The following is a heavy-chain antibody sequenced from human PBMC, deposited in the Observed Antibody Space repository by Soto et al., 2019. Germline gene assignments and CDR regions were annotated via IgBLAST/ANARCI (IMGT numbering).Heavy chain of an antibody. V-gene: IGHV4-39*01. D-gene: IGHD2-15*01. J-gene: IGHJ4*02. CDR1: GGSLSSITYY. CDR3: AVVVVPPARLDY. CDR2: IFYSGTT. Sequence: SETLSLTCTVSGGSLSSITYYWAWIRQPPGKGLEWIGSIFYSGTTYYNPSLKSRVTISIDTSKNQFSLKLSSVTAADTAVYYCAVVVVPPARLDYWGQGTLVTVSS.